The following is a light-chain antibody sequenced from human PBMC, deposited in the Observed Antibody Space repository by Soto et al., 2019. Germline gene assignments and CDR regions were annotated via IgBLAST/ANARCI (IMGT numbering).Light chain of an antibody. V-gene: IGKV3-15*01. J-gene: IGKJ1*01. CDR1: QSVSSN. Sequence: ETVMTQSPATLSVSPGERATLSCRASQSVSSNVAWYQQNPGQAPRLLIYGASTSAAGIPARFSGSGSGTEFTLTISSLQSEDFAVYYCQQHKNWPPWTFGQGTKVEIK. CDR2: GAS. CDR3: QQHKNWPPWT.